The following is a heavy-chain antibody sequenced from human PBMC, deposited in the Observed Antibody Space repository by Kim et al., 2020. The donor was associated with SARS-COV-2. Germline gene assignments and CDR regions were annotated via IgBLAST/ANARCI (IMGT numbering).Heavy chain of an antibody. Sequence: SLRLSCAASGFTFDDYAMHWVRQAPGKGLEWVSGISWNSGSIGYADSVKGRLTISRDNAKNSLYLQMNSLRAEDTALYYCAKALELRDYYYYGMDVWGQGTTVTVSS. J-gene: IGHJ6*02. V-gene: IGHV3-9*01. CDR1: GFTFDDYA. CDR3: AKALELRDYYYYGMDV. CDR2: ISWNSGSI. D-gene: IGHD1-7*01.